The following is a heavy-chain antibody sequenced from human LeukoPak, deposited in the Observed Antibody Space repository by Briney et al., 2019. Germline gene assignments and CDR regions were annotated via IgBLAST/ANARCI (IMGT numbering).Heavy chain of an antibody. CDR1: GFTLSSYW. CDR3: ARVYHHRTSSSWYWGY. D-gene: IGHD6-13*01. J-gene: IGHJ4*02. CDR2: IKQDGSEK. V-gene: IGHV3-7*01. Sequence: GGSLRLSCAASGFTLSSYWMSWVRQAPGKGLEWVTNIKQDGSEKYYVDSVKGRFTISRDNAKNSLYLQMNSLRAEDTAVYYCARVYHHRTSSSWYWGYWGQGTLVTVSS.